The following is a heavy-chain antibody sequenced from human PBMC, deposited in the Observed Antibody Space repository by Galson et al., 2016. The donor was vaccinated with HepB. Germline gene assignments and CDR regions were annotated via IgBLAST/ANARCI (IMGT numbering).Heavy chain of an antibody. D-gene: IGHD4-17*01. Sequence: ETLSLTCSVSGGSIGRSYWSWIRQPPGKGLEWIGYTSYSAGSDNNPSLKSRVTISVDTSKDQLSLTLNSLTATDTAVYYCAGYDHGNFLAYWGQGILVTVSS. CDR3: AGYDHGNFLAY. CDR2: TSYSAGS. V-gene: IGHV4-59*03. J-gene: IGHJ4*02. CDR1: GGSIGRSY.